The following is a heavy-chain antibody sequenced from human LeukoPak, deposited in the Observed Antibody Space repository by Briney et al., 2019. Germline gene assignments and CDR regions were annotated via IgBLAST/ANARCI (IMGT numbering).Heavy chain of an antibody. Sequence: ASVQVSCNASGGTFRIYAISWVGRAPGQGLEWMGWVNPSSGGTNYAQKFQGRVTVTRDTSISTAYMDLSRLRSDDTAVYYCARAGVWDYSDSSGYHNAAFDIWGQGTMVTVSS. CDR2: VNPSSGGT. D-gene: IGHD3-22*01. CDR3: ARAGVWDYSDSSGYHNAAFDI. J-gene: IGHJ3*02. V-gene: IGHV1-2*02. CDR1: GGTFRIYA.